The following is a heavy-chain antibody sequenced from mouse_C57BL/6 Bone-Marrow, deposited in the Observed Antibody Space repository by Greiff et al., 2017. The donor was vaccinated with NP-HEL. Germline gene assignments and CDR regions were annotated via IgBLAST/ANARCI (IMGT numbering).Heavy chain of an antibody. V-gene: IGHV5-17*01. CDR3: ARTYYGYEFAY. CDR2: ISSGSSTI. CDR1: GFTFSDYG. J-gene: IGHJ3*01. Sequence: EVHLVESGGGLVKPGGSLKLSCAASGFTFSDYGMHWVRQAPEKGLEWVAYISSGSSTIYYADTVKGRFTISRDNAKNTLFLQMTSLRSEDTAMYYCARTYYGYEFAYWGQGTLVTVSA. D-gene: IGHD2-9*01.